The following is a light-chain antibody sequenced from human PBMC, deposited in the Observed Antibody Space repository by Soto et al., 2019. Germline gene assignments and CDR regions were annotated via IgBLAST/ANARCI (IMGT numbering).Light chain of an antibody. CDR3: QQYPSYRT. J-gene: IGKJ1*01. CDR1: QSISKW. CDR2: AVS. V-gene: IGKV1-5*01. Sequence: DIQMTQSPSTLSASVGDRVTITCRASQSISKWLAWYQQKAGKATQLMMDAVSSLESGAPSRFSGSGARTEFTLTISRLPSDDFATYYRQQYPSYRTFGQGTKVDI.